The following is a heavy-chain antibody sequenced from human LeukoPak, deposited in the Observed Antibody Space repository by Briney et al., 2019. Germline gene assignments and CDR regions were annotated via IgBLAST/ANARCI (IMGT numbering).Heavy chain of an antibody. Sequence: PGGSLRLSCAASGFTFSSYAMSWVRQAPGKGLEWVSGISGSGDSTWYAGSVKGRFTISRDNSKNTLYLQTNSLRAEDTAVYYCAKDQAAPVDYFDYWGQGTLVTVSS. CDR2: ISGSGDST. V-gene: IGHV3-23*01. J-gene: IGHJ4*02. D-gene: IGHD6-13*01. CDR3: AKDQAAPVDYFDY. CDR1: GFTFSSYA.